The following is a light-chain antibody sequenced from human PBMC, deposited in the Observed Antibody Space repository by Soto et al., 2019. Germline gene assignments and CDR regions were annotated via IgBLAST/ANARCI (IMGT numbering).Light chain of an antibody. CDR1: SSNIGNNY. CDR3: GTWDSSLSAGV. V-gene: IGLV1-51*02. Sequence: QSVLTQPPSVSAAPGQKVTISCSGSSSNIGNNYVSWYQQLPGTAPKLLIYENNKRPSGIPDRFSGFKSGTSATLGITGLQTGDEADYYCGTWDSSLSAGVFGGGTKLTV. CDR2: ENN. J-gene: IGLJ3*02.